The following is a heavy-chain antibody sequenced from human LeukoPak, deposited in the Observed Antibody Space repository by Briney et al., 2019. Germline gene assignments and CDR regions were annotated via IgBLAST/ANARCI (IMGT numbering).Heavy chain of an antibody. V-gene: IGHV1-2*04. CDR2: INPNSGGT. D-gene: IGHD4-11*01. CDR3: VRQIEMTTSSLGS. J-gene: IGHJ5*02. Sequence: GASVKVSCKASGYTFTGYYMHWVRQAPGQGLEWMGWINPNSGGTNYAQKFQGWVTMTRDTSISTAYMELSSLGSEDTAVYYCVRQIEMTTSSLGSWGQGSLVTVSS. CDR1: GYTFTGYY.